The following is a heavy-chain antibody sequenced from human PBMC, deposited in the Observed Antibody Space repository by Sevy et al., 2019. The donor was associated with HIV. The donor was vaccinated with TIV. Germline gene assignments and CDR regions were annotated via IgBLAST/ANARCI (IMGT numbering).Heavy chain of an antibody. Sequence: SETLSLTCTVSGGSISTDSWNWIRQPPGKGLEWFGRIYSSGRTNYNPALKSRVTMSVDTSKNQFSLKLRSVTAADTAVYYCAGGARGGGVDVWGQGTTVTVSS. J-gene: IGHJ6*02. CDR1: GGSISTDS. CDR2: IYSSGRT. D-gene: IGHD3-16*01. V-gene: IGHV4-4*07. CDR3: AGGARGGGVDV.